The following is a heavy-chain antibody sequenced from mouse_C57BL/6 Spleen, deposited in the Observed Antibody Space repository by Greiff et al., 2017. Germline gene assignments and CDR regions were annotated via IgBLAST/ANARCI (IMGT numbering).Heavy chain of an antibody. V-gene: IGHV1-74*01. CDR2: IHPSASDT. CDR3: AIPRSTTAWIAY. Sequence: VQFQQPGAELVKPGASVKVSCKASGYTFTSYWLHWVKQRPGQGLEWIGRIHPSASDTNYNQKFKGKVTLTVDKSTSTVYMQLSSLTSEDSEVYYCAIPRSTTAWIAYWGQGTLVTVSA. D-gene: IGHD2-10*02. CDR1: GYTFTSYW. J-gene: IGHJ3*01.